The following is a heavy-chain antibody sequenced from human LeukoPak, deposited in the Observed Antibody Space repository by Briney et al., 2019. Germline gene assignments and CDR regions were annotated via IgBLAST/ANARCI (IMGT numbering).Heavy chain of an antibody. Sequence: GGSLRLSCAASGFTFSSYWMSWVRQAPGKGLEWVANIKQDGSEKYYVDSAKGRFTISRDDAKNSLYLQMNSLRAEDTAVYYCARDSEQWLDYGMDVWGQGTTVTVSS. J-gene: IGHJ6*02. V-gene: IGHV3-7*01. CDR3: ARDSEQWLDYGMDV. CDR2: IKQDGSEK. D-gene: IGHD6-19*01. CDR1: GFTFSSYW.